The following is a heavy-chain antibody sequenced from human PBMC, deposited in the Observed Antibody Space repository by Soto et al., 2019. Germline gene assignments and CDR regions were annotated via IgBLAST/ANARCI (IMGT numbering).Heavy chain of an antibody. CDR1: GYTFTSYY. Sequence: ASVKVSFKACGYTFTSYYMHWLRQAPGQGLEWMGIINPSGGSTSYAQKFQGRVTMTRDTSTSTVYMELSSLRSEDTAVYYCAREFEMATREDYWGQGTLVTVSS. V-gene: IGHV1-46*01. CDR2: INPSGGST. D-gene: IGHD5-12*01. J-gene: IGHJ4*02. CDR3: AREFEMATREDY.